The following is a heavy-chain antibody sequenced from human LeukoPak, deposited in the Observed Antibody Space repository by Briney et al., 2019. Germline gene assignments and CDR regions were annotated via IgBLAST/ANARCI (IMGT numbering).Heavy chain of an antibody. CDR2: IYYRGST. D-gene: IGHD2-2*01. CDR1: GGSISSGEYY. Sequence: KASQTLSLTCTVSGGSISSGEYYWSWLRQPPGKGLEWTGYIYYRGSTYYNPSLKTRVTISVDTSKNQFSLKLSSVPAADTAVYYSARYCSSSSCYPQYYFDYWGQGTLVTVSS. CDR3: ARYCSSSSCYPQYYFDY. J-gene: IGHJ4*02. V-gene: IGHV4-30-4*08.